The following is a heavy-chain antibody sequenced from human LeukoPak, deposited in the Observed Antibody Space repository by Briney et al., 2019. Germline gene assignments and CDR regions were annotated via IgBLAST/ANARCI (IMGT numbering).Heavy chain of an antibody. V-gene: IGHV4-31*03. J-gene: IGHJ4*02. CDR3: ARGLAGSSTNYAYPFGY. CDR2: IYYSGST. CDR1: GGSISSGGYY. Sequence: SETLSLTCTVSGGSISSGGYYWSWIRQHPGKGPEWIGNIYYSGSTNYNPSLKSRITISVDTSKNQFSLKLSSVTAADTAVYYCARGLAGSSTNYAYPFGYWGQGTPVTVSS. D-gene: IGHD2-2*01.